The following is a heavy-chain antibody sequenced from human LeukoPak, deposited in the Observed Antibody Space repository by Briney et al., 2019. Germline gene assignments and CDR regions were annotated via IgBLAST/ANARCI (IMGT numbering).Heavy chain of an antibody. CDR1: GYTFTYYV. CDR2: INAYNGNT. V-gene: IGHV1-18*01. Sequence: GASVKVSCKTSGYTFTYYVIIWVRQAPGQGLEWMGWINAYNGNTNDAQKFQGRVTMTTDTSTSTAYMELRSLRSDDTAVYYCARGEKPYDYWGQGTLVSASS. J-gene: IGHJ4*02. D-gene: IGHD1-26*01. CDR3: ARGEKPYDY.